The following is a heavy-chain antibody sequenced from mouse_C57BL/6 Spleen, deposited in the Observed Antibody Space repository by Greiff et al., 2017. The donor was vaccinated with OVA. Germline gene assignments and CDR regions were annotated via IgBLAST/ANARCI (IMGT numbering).Heavy chain of an antibody. CDR2: ISNLAYSI. CDR1: GFTFSDYG. V-gene: IGHV5-15*01. D-gene: IGHD3-2*02. J-gene: IGHJ3*01. Sequence: EVKVVESGGGLVQPGGSLKLSCAASGFTFSDYGMAWVRQAPRKGPEWVAFISNLAYSIYYADTVTGRFTISRENAKNTLYLEMSSLRSEDTAMYYCARHTAQGFAYWGQGTLVTVSA. CDR3: ARHTAQGFAY.